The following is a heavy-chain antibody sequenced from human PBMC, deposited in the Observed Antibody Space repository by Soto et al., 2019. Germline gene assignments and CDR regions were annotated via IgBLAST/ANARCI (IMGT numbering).Heavy chain of an antibody. Sequence: SETLSLTCTVSGGSVSSGSYYWSWIRQPPGKGLEWIGYIHYSGSTNYNPSLKSRVTISIDTSKTQFSLKLSSVTAADTAVYYCARETYYGSGTYYTTDYWGQGTLVTVSS. D-gene: IGHD3-10*01. CDR1: GGSVSSGSYY. J-gene: IGHJ4*02. CDR3: ARETYYGSGTYYTTDY. CDR2: IHYSGST. V-gene: IGHV4-61*01.